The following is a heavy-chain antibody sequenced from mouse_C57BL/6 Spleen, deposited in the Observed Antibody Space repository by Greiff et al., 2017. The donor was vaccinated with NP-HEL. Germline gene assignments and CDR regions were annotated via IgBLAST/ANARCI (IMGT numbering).Heavy chain of an antibody. Sequence: EVKLVESGGGLVKPGGSLKLSCAASGFTFSDYGMHWVRQAPEKGLEWVAYISSGSSTIYYADTVKGRFTISRDNAKNTLFLQMTSLRAEDTAMYYCARRYECRYWYFDVWGTGTTVTVSS. J-gene: IGHJ1*03. CDR1: GFTFSDYG. CDR2: ISSGSSTI. V-gene: IGHV5-17*01. D-gene: IGHD2-14*01. CDR3: ARRYECRYWYFDV.